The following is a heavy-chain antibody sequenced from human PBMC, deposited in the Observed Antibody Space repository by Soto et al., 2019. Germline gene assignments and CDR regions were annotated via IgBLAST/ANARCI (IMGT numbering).Heavy chain of an antibody. J-gene: IGHJ4*02. CDR2: ITGSGTNT. Sequence: VQLLESGGGLIQPGESLRLSCAASGFTFSSSSMSWVRQAPGKGLEWISAITGSGTNTYYADSVKGRFTISRDNSQNTLYLQMNSLRADDTAVYYCAKLTTTWGQGTLVTVSS. V-gene: IGHV3-23*01. CDR3: AKLTTT. D-gene: IGHD4-17*01. CDR1: GFTFSSSS.